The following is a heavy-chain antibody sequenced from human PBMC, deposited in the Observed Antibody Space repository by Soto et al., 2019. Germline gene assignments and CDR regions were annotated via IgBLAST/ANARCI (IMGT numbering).Heavy chain of an antibody. D-gene: IGHD5-12*01. CDR2: VHYNGNT. V-gene: IGHV4-59*02. Sequence: ETLSLTCTVSGDSGISYACSCIRQPPGKGLEWIGNVHYNGNTKYNPSLKSRVTMSEDTSKNQFSLKVISVTAADTAVYYCAREGNLGRWLQPLDYWGQGTLVTVSS. CDR1: GDSGISYA. J-gene: IGHJ4*02. CDR3: AREGNLGRWLQPLDY.